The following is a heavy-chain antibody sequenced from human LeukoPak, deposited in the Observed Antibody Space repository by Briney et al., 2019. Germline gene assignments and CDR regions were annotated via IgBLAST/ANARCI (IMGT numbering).Heavy chain of an antibody. CDR3: ARGPYYYDSSGSYYELFDY. D-gene: IGHD3-22*01. J-gene: IGHJ4*02. V-gene: IGHV1-18*01. CDR1: GYTFTSYG. CDR2: ISAYNGNT. Sequence: GASVKVSCKASGYTFTSYGISWVRQAPGQGLEWMGWISAYNGNTNYAQKLQGRVTMTTDTSTTTAYMELRSLRSDDTAVYYCARGPYYYDSSGSYYELFDYWGQGTLVTVSS.